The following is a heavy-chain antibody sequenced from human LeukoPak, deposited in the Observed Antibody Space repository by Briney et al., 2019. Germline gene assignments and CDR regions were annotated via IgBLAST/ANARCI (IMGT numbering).Heavy chain of an antibody. D-gene: IGHD2-15*01. Sequence: ETLSLTCTVSGGSISSYYWSWIRQPPGKGLEWIGYTYYSGSTNYNPSLKSRVTISVDTSKNQFSLKLSSVTAADTAVYYCARELGCSGGSCYSDGAFDIWGQGTMVTVSS. V-gene: IGHV4-59*01. CDR1: GGSISSYY. J-gene: IGHJ3*02. CDR3: ARELGCSGGSCYSDGAFDI. CDR2: TYYSGST.